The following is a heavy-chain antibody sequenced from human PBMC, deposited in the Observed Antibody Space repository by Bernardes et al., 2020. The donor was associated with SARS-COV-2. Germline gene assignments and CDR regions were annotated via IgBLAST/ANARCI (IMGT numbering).Heavy chain of an antibody. CDR1: GFSLSTSGMR. J-gene: IGHJ4*02. Sequence: SGPTLVKPTQTLTLTCTFSGFSLSTSGMRVSWIRQPPGKALECLARIDWDDDKFYSTSLKTRLTISKDTSKNQVVLTMTNMDPVDTATYYCARSSIAVAGPYFDYWGQGTLVTVSS. V-gene: IGHV2-70*04. D-gene: IGHD6-19*01. CDR2: IDWDDDK. CDR3: ARSSIAVAGPYFDY.